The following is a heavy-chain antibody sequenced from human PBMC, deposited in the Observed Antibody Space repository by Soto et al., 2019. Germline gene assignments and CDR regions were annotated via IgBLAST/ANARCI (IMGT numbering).Heavy chain of an antibody. CDR1: GGSISNYY. D-gene: IGHD3-3*01. CDR3: ARGGLGYGFELDY. V-gene: IGHV4-59*07. Sequence: SDTLSLTCTVSGGSISNYYWHWIRQPPGKGLEWIGYIYSSGSTTYTPSLKSRVTISVDTTKKQFSLNLSSMAAADTAVYYCARGGLGYGFELDYWGQGTRVTVSS. CDR2: IYSSGST. J-gene: IGHJ4*02.